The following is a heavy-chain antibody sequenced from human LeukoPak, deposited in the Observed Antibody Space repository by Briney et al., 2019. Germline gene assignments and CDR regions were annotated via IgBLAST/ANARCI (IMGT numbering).Heavy chain of an antibody. J-gene: IGHJ4*02. V-gene: IGHV3-23*01. Sequence: GGSLRLSCAASGFTFSSYAMGWVRQAPGKGLEWVSAISGSGGSTYYAGSVKGRFTISRDNSKNTLYLQMNSLRAEDTAVYYCAKDSTGFYYYGSGSYYPLYFDYWGQGTLVTVSS. CDR2: ISGSGGST. D-gene: IGHD3-10*01. CDR3: AKDSTGFYYYGSGSYYPLYFDY. CDR1: GFTFSSYA.